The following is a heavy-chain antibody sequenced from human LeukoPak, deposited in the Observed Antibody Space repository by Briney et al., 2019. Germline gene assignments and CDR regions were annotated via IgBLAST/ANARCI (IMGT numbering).Heavy chain of an antibody. Sequence: KPGGSLRLSCAASGFTFSNAWMSWVRQAPGKGLEWVGRIKSKTHGGTTDYAAPVKARFTISRDDSKNTLYLQMNSLQTEDTAIYYCTTEYSTNAFDIWGQGTMVTVSS. V-gene: IGHV3-15*01. D-gene: IGHD1-26*01. CDR3: TTEYSTNAFDI. CDR2: IKSKTHGGTT. J-gene: IGHJ3*02. CDR1: GFTFSNAW.